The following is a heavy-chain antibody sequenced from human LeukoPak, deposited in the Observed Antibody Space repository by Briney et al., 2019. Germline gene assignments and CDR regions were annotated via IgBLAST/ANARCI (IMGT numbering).Heavy chain of an antibody. D-gene: IGHD3-22*01. Sequence: GGSLRLSCAASGFTVSNNYMSWVRQPPGKGLEWVSVLYSGGNTYYTDSVKGRFAISRDYSRNTVYLQMNSLRAEDTAAYYCAKDGYYDSSGYYSPWGQGTLVTVSS. CDR2: LYSGGNT. CDR1: GFTVSNNY. CDR3: AKDGYYDSSGYYSP. V-gene: IGHV3-53*01. J-gene: IGHJ5*02.